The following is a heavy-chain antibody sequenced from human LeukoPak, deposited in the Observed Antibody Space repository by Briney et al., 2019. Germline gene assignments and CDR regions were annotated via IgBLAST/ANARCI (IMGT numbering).Heavy chain of an antibody. CDR2: ISSSSSTI. CDR1: GFTFSSYS. D-gene: IGHD3-22*01. V-gene: IGHV3-48*04. CDR3: ARVSWVIVVEDAFDI. J-gene: IGHJ3*02. Sequence: GGSLRLSCAASGFTFSSYSMNWVRQAPGKGLEWVSYISSSSSTIYYADSVKGRFTISRDNAKNSLYLQMNSLRAEDTAVYYCARVSWVIVVEDAFDIWGQGTMVTVSS.